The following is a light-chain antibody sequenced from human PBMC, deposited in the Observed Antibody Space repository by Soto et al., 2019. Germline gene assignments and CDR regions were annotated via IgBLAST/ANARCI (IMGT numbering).Light chain of an antibody. CDR1: SSNLGAGYD. Sequence: QSVLTQPPSVSGATGQRVTISCSGSSSNLGAGYDVQWYQQFPGTAPKLLIYANSARPSGVPDRFSGSKSGTSASLAITGLQAEDEADYYCQSYDSSLIVSKVFGTGTEVTVL. CDR2: ANS. CDR3: QSYDSSLIVSKV. J-gene: IGLJ1*01. V-gene: IGLV1-40*01.